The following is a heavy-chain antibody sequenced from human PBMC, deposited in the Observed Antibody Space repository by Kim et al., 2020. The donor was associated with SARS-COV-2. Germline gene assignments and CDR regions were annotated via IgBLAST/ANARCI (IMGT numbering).Heavy chain of an antibody. CDR3: ARGHYGSGSYFDY. J-gene: IGHJ4*02. D-gene: IGHD3-10*01. Sequence: YNPSLKSRVTISVDTSKNQFSLKLSSVTAADTAVYYCARGHYGSGSYFDYWGQGTLVTVSS. V-gene: IGHV4-34*01.